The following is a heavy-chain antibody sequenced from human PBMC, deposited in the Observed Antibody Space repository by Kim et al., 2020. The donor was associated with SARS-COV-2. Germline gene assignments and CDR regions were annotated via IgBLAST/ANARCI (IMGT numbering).Heavy chain of an antibody. D-gene: IGHD2-2*02. J-gene: IGHJ4*02. CDR2: IYYSGST. CDR1: GGSISNSSYY. V-gene: IGHV4-39*01. Sequence: SETLSLTCTVSGGSISNSSYYWGWIRQPPRKGLEWIGSIYYSGSTYYNPSLKSRVTISVDTSTNQFSLKLISVPAADTAVYYCARSTVVVPAAIKYYFDYWGQGTLVTVSS. CDR3: ARSTVVVPAAIKYYFDY.